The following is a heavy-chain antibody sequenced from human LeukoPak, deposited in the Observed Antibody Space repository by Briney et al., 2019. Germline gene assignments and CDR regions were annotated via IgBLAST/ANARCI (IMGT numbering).Heavy chain of an antibody. CDR3: ARRGSYDTFDI. J-gene: IGHJ3*02. V-gene: IGHV4-39*01. Sequence: SETLSLTCTVSDGSISSSGSYWGWIRQPPGKGLEWIGNIYYSGSTYYNPSLKSRVTISVDTSKNQFSLKLTSVTAADTAVFYCARRGSYDTFDIWGHGTMVTVSS. CDR2: IYYSGST. CDR1: DGSISSSGSY. D-gene: IGHD1-26*01.